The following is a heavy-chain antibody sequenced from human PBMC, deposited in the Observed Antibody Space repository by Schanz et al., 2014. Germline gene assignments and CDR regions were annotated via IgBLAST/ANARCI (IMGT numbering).Heavy chain of an antibody. Sequence: VQLVESGGGLVQPGRSLRLSCATSGFNLRRYSMNWVRQAPGKGLEWVAVIWYDGTDRYYADSVKGRFTISRDNSKNTLYLQMNSLRAEDTAVYYCAKGSMAARPLLPTDYYFYGTDIWGQGTTVTVSS. D-gene: IGHD6-6*01. CDR1: GFNLRRYS. CDR2: IWYDGTDR. CDR3: AKGSMAARPLLPTDYYFYGTDI. V-gene: IGHV3-33*06. J-gene: IGHJ6*02.